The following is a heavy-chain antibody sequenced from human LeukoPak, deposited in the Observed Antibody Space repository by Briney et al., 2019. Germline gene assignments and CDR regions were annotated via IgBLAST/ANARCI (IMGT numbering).Heavy chain of an antibody. CDR3: AKDHSARYYFDY. J-gene: IGHJ4*02. CDR1: GFTFSSYG. CDR2: ISGSGGST. V-gene: IGHV3-23*01. Sequence: GGSLRLSCAASGFTFSSYGMSWVRQAPGKGLERVSAISGSGGSTYYADSVKGRFTISRDNSKNTLYLQMNSLRAEDTAVYYCAKDHSARYYFDYWGQGTLVTVSS.